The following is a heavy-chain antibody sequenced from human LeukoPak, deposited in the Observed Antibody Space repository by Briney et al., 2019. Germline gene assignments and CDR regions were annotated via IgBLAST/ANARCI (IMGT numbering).Heavy chain of an antibody. CDR3: ARGGGLDV. J-gene: IGHJ6*02. CDR1: GFTFSSYS. CDR2: INHNGNVN. D-gene: IGHD3-16*01. Sequence: GGSLRLSCAASGFTFSSYSMSWVRQPPGKGLEWVASINHNGNVNYYVDSVKGRFTISRDNAKNSLYLQMSNLRAEDTAVYFCARGGGLDVWGQGATVTVSS. V-gene: IGHV3-7*03.